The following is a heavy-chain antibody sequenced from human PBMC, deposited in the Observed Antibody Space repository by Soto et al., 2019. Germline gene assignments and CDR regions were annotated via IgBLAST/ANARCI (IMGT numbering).Heavy chain of an antibody. J-gene: IGHJ6*02. CDR3: ARVDRVAATSVGSANIHHYYGMDV. Sequence: QVQLQESGPGLVKPSETLSLTCTVSGGSISSYYWSWIRQPPGKGLEWIGYIYYSGSTNYNPSLKSRVTISVDTSKNQFSLKLSSVTAADTAVYYCARVDRVAATSVGSANIHHYYGMDVWGQGTTVTVSS. V-gene: IGHV4-59*01. D-gene: IGHD2-15*01. CDR2: IYYSGST. CDR1: GGSISSYY.